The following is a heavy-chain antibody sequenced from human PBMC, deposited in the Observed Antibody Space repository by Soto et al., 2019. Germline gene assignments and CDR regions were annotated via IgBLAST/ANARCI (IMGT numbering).Heavy chain of an antibody. J-gene: IGHJ4*02. V-gene: IGHV2-5*02. CDR3: AHAGDYDLLSFDH. Sequence: QITLKESGPPLVRPAQTLTLTCAFSGFSLTTTSMGVAWSRQPPGKALEWLALIYWDDDQRYSPSLKDRLTIYKDTSRSRVVLTISNMNPEDTGTYFCAHAGDYDLLSFDHWGPGTLVTVSS. D-gene: IGHD4-17*01. CDR1: GFSLTTTSMG. CDR2: IYWDDDQ.